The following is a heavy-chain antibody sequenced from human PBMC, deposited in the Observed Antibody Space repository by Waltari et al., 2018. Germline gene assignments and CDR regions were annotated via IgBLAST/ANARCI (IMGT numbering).Heavy chain of an antibody. CDR3: ARTLREVRGVMGY. J-gene: IGHJ4*02. V-gene: IGHV4-61*02. CDR1: GSSISSGSYH. D-gene: IGHD3-10*01. Sequence: QVQLQESGPGLVNPSQTLSLTCTVSGSSISSGSYHWRWIRQPAGKGLEWIGRIYTSGSTNYNPSLKSRVTISVDTSKNQFSLKLSSVTAADTAVYYCARTLREVRGVMGYWGQGTLVTVSS. CDR2: IYTSGST.